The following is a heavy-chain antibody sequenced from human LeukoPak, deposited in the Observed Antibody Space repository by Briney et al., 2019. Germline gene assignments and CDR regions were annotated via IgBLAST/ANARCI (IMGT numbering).Heavy chain of an antibody. CDR3: ARSASSKIGYYFDY. D-gene: IGHD6-25*01. Sequence: SETLSLTCTVSGGSISSYYWSWIRQPPGKGLEWIGYIYYSGSTNYNPSLKSRVTISVDTSKNQFSLKLSSVTAVDTAVYYCARSASSKIGYYFDYWGQGTLVTVSS. J-gene: IGHJ4*02. V-gene: IGHV4-59*01. CDR1: GGSISSYY. CDR2: IYYSGST.